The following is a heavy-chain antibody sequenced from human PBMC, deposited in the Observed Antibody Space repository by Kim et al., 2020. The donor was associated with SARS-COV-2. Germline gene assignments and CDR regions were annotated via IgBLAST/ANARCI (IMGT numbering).Heavy chain of an antibody. Sequence: SETLSLTCTVSGGSISSYYWSWIRQPPGKGLEWIGYIYYSGSTNYNPSLKSRVTISVDTSKNQFSLKLSSVTAADTAVYYCARQKAAAGTRRGWFDPWGQGTLVTVSS. J-gene: IGHJ5*02. V-gene: IGHV4-59*08. D-gene: IGHD6-13*01. CDR2: IYYSGST. CDR3: ARQKAAAGTRRGWFDP. CDR1: GGSISSYY.